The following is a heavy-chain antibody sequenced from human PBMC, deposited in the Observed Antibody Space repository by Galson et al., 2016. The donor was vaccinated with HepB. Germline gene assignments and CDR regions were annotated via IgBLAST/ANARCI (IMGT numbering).Heavy chain of an antibody. CDR1: GFTFSRNG. Sequence: SLRLSCAASGFTFSRNGMHWVRQAPGKGLEWVAVIWYDGNSKYYADSVKGRFTISRGNSKNTLYLQMNNLRAEDTAVYYCARDSGYDLGDYWGQGTLVTVSS. CDR3: ARDSGYDLGDY. V-gene: IGHV3-33*01. CDR2: IWYDGNSK. D-gene: IGHD5-12*01. J-gene: IGHJ4*02.